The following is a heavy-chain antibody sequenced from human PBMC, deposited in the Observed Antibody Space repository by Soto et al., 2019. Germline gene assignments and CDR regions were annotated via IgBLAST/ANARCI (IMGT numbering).Heavy chain of an antibody. Sequence: GSSVKVSRKASGYTFPRYDINGVRQATGQGLEWMGWMNPNSCNTDYAQNFQGRSTLTRNTSISTAYMELSILRSEDTAVYYCARYLPGYCSSTSCYHPDSFDIWGQGTMVTVSS. CDR2: MNPNSCNT. D-gene: IGHD2-2*01. CDR1: GYTFPRYD. CDR3: ARYLPGYCSSTSCYHPDSFDI. V-gene: IGHV1-8*03. J-gene: IGHJ3*02.